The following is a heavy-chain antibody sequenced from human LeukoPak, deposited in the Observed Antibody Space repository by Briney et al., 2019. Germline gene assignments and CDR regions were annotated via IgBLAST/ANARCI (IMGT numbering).Heavy chain of an antibody. D-gene: IGHD5-18*01. CDR3: AKERDTAMVTIDY. V-gene: IGHV3-30*02. CDR2: IRYDGSNK. J-gene: IGHJ4*02. CDR1: GFTFSSYG. Sequence: GGSLRLSCAASGFTFSSYGMHWVRQAPGKGLEWVAFIRYDGSNKYYADSVKGRFTISRDNSKNTLYLQMNSLTAEDTAVYYCAKERDTAMVTIDYWGQETLVTVSS.